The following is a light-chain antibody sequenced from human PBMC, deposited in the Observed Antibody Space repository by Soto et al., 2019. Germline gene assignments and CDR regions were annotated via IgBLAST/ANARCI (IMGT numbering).Light chain of an antibody. CDR2: AVS. CDR1: SSDVGGYNY. V-gene: IGLV2-14*01. CDR3: SSYTTSSTWL. J-gene: IGLJ3*02. Sequence: QSVLTQPASVSGSPGQSITISCTGTSSDVGGYNYVSWYQHHPPKAPKLMIYAVSNRRSGVSNRFSGSKSGNTASLTISGLQAEDEADYYCSSYTTSSTWLFGGGTKVTVL.